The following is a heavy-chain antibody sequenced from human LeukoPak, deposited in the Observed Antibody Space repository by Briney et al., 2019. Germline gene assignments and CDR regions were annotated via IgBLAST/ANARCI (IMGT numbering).Heavy chain of an antibody. CDR3: ALTGSKLLWRIDY. J-gene: IGHJ4*02. D-gene: IGHD3-10*01. V-gene: IGHV3-30*02. CDR1: GFTFSSYG. CDR2: IRYDGSNK. Sequence: GGSLRLSCAASGFTFSSYGMHWVRQAPGKGLEWVAFIRYDGSNKYYADSVKGRFTISGDNSKNMLYLLMNSLRAEDTAVYYCALTGSKLLWRIDYWGQGSLVTVSS.